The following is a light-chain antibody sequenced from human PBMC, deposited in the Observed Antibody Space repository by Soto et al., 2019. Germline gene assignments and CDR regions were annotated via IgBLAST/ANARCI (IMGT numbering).Light chain of an antibody. CDR3: QQYDSYWT. CDR2: HAS. V-gene: IGKV1-5*01. CDR1: QTISSW. Sequence: DIQMTQSPSTLSASVGDRVTITCRASQTISSWLAWYQEKPGKAPKLLIYHASSLESGVPSRFSGSGSGTEFTLTISSLQPDDSATYYCQQYDSYWTLGQGTKVDIK. J-gene: IGKJ1*01.